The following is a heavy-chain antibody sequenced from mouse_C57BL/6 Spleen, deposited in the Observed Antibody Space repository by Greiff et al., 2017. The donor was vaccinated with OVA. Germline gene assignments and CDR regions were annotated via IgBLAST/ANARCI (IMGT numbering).Heavy chain of an antibody. D-gene: IGHD4-1*01. CDR2: IWSGGST. J-gene: IGHJ2*01. CDR1: GFSLTSYG. Sequence: QVQLQQSGPGLVQPSQSLSITCTVSGFSLTSYGVHWVRQSPGKGLEWLGVIWSGGSTDYNAAFISRLSISKDNSKSQVFFKLNSLQADDTAIDYCARNSPNWGFDYWGQGTTLTVSS. V-gene: IGHV2-2*01. CDR3: ARNSPNWGFDY.